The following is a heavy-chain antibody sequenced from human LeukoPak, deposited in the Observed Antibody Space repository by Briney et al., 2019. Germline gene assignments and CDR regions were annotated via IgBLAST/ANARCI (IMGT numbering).Heavy chain of an antibody. CDR3: AKGLYPYDSSGYFFDY. D-gene: IGHD3-22*01. J-gene: IGHJ4*02. CDR1: GFIFYDYA. CDR2: ISWNSGSI. V-gene: IGHV3-9*03. Sequence: QAGGSLRLSCAASGFIFYDYAMHWVRQAPGKGLEWVSGISWNSGSIVYADSVKGRFTISRDNAKNSLYLQMNSLRAEDMALYYCAKGLYPYDSSGYFFDYWGQGTLVTVSS.